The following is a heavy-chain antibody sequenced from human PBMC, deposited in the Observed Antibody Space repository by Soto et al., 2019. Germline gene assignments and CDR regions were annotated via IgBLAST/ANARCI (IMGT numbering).Heavy chain of an antibody. CDR3: ARSIAAAEDFDY. CDR1: GGSISSYY. D-gene: IGHD6-13*01. J-gene: IGHJ4*02. CDR2: IYYSGST. Sequence: SETLSLTCTVSGGSISSYYWSWIRQPPGKGLEWIRYIYYSGSTNYNPSLKSRVTISVDTSKNQFSLKLSSVTAADTAVYYCARSIAAAEDFDYWGQGTLVTVSS. V-gene: IGHV4-59*01.